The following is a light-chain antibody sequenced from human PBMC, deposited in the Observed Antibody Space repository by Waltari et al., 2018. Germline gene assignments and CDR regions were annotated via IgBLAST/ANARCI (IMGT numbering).Light chain of an antibody. V-gene: IGKV3-20*01. CDR2: GTS. CDR1: EPIPNAY. J-gene: IGKJ1*01. Sequence: EIVLTQSPGTLSLTPGERVTPSCRASEPIPNAYLAWYQQTPGQAPRLLIFGTSTRATGIPARFSGSGSATDFTLTISRLEPEDFALYHCHYSGPSMWTFGQGTRVEIK. CDR3: HYSGPSMWT.